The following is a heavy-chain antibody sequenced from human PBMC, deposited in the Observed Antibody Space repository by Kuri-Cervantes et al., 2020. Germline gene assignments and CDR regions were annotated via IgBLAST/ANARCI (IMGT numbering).Heavy chain of an antibody. Sequence: GESLKISCAASGFTFSSYWMSWVRQAPGKGLEWVANIKQDGSEKYYVDSVKGRFTISRDNAKNSLYLQMNSLRAEDTAVYYCAREGGGYCSGGSCYSLDYWGQGTLVTVSS. CDR1: GFTFSSYW. D-gene: IGHD2-15*01. CDR3: AREGGGYCSGGSCYSLDY. J-gene: IGHJ4*02. CDR2: IKQDGSEK. V-gene: IGHV3-7*01.